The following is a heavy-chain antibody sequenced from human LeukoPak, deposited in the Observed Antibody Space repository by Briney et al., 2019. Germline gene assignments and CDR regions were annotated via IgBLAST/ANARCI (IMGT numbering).Heavy chain of an antibody. Sequence: PGGSLRLSCAASGFTFSSYSMNWVRQAPGKGLEWVSYISSSSSTIYYADSVKGRLTISRDNSKNTLYLQMNSLRAEDTAVYYCVRGVYSPDYWGQGTLVTVSS. D-gene: IGHD5-18*01. CDR1: GFTFSSYS. J-gene: IGHJ4*02. CDR3: VRGVYSPDY. CDR2: ISSSSSTI. V-gene: IGHV3-48*01.